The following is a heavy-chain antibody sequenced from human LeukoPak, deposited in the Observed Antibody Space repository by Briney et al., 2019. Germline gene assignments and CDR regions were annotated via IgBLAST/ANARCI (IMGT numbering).Heavy chain of an antibody. CDR2: IYHSGST. J-gene: IGHJ2*01. CDR1: GGSISSGGYY. Sequence: SETLSLTCTVSGGSISSGGYYWSWIRQPPGKGLEWIGYIYHSGSTYYNPSLKSRVTISVDRSKNQFSLKLSSVTAADTAVYYCASEEQQLVHWYFDLWGRGTLVTVSS. D-gene: IGHD6-13*01. V-gene: IGHV4-30-2*01. CDR3: ASEEQQLVHWYFDL.